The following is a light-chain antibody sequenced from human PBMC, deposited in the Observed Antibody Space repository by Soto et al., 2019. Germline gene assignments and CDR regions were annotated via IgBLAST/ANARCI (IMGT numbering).Light chain of an antibody. CDR2: DVS. V-gene: IGLV2-8*01. J-gene: IGLJ3*02. CDR3: SSYAGSNSWV. Sequence: QSALTQPPSASGSPGQSVTISCTGTSSDVGGYNYVSWYQQHPGKAPKLMIYDVSKRPSGVPDRFSGSKSGNTASLTVSGLQAEDEADHYCSSYAGSNSWVFGGGTMVTVL. CDR1: SSDVGGYNY.